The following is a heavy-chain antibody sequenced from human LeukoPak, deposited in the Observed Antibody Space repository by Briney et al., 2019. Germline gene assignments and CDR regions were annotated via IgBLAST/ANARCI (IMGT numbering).Heavy chain of an antibody. D-gene: IGHD2-15*01. Sequence: PGGSLRLSCAASGFTFSDYYMSWIRQAPGKGLEWVSYISSSGSTIYYADSVKGRFTTSRDNAKNSLYLQMNSLRAEDTAVYYCASYSFRGYYYMDVWGKGTTVTVSS. J-gene: IGHJ6*03. V-gene: IGHV3-11*04. CDR1: GFTFSDYY. CDR3: ASYSFRGYYYMDV. CDR2: ISSSGSTI.